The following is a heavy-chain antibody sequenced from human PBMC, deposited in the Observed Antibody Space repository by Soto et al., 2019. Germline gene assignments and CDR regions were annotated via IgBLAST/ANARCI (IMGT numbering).Heavy chain of an antibody. D-gene: IGHD5-12*01. J-gene: IGHJ4*02. Sequence: QVQLVQSGAEVKKPGSSVKVSCKASGGTFSSYAISWVRQAPGQGLEWMGGVIPIFGTANYAQQFQGRVTITADKSTSTPYMELNSLRSEDTAVYYCAATLRYSGYDPPRYWGQGTLVTVSS. CDR3: AATLRYSGYDPPRY. V-gene: IGHV1-69*06. CDR1: GGTFSSYA. CDR2: VIPIFGTA.